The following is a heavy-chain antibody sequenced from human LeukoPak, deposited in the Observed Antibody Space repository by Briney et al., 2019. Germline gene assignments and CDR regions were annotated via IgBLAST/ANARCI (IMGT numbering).Heavy chain of an antibody. D-gene: IGHD1-26*01. CDR2: IYYSGST. CDR1: GGSISRDY. V-gene: IGHV4-59*01. CDR3: ARGALSGCDY. J-gene: IGHJ4*02. Sequence: PSETLSLTCTVSGGSISRDYWSWIRQPPGKGLEWIGYIYYSGSTNYNPSLKSRVTISVDTSKNQFSLKLGSVTAADTAVYYCARGALSGCDYWGQGTLVTVSS.